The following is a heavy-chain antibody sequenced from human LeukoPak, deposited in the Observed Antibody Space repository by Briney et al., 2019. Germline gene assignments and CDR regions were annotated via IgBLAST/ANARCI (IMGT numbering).Heavy chain of an antibody. CDR3: AREGVAGTGLDY. CDR1: GYTFSMYN. Sequence: ASVKVSCKASGYTFSMYNMHWVRQAPGQGLEWMGIINPSGGTSCAQKLQGRITMTRDTSTSTLYMELSSLRSEDRAVYYCAREGVAGTGLDYWGQGTLVTVSS. CDR2: INPSGGT. J-gene: IGHJ4*02. V-gene: IGHV1-46*01. D-gene: IGHD6-13*01.